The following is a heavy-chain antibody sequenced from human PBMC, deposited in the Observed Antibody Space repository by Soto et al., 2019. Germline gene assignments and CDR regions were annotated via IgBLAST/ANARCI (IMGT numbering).Heavy chain of an antibody. V-gene: IGHV4-30-4*01. CDR1: GDSINSGDYY. J-gene: IGHJ6*02. CDR3: ARSSGVGVAGMDV. D-gene: IGHD3-10*01. CDR2: SFYSGIT. Sequence: QVQLQESGPRLVKPLQTLSLTCTVSGDSINSGDYYWSWIRQPPGRGLEWVGYSFYSGITDYNPALKSRRIISMATSKNQCPGRLTFVTAADTAVYFLARSSGVGVAGMDVWGQGTTVSVSS.